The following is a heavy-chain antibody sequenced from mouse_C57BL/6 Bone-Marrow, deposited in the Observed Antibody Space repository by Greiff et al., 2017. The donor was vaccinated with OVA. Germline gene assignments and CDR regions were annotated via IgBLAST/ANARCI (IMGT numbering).Heavy chain of an antibody. Sequence: QVQLQQSGAELVKPGASVKLSCKASGYTFTSYWMHWVKQRPGQGLEWIGMIHPNSGSTNYNEKFKSKATLTVDKSSSTAYMQLNSLTSEDSAVYFCARPIYYGNSYYFDYWGQGTTLTVSS. V-gene: IGHV1-64*01. J-gene: IGHJ2*01. CDR2: IHPNSGST. CDR1: GYTFTSYW. CDR3: ARPIYYGNSYYFDY. D-gene: IGHD2-1*01.